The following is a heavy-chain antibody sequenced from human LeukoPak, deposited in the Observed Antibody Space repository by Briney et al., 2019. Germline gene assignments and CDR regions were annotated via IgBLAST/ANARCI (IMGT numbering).Heavy chain of an antibody. CDR3: ARRLGGSSWYGDAFDI. CDR2: ISSSGST. V-gene: IGHV4-61*02. D-gene: IGHD6-13*01. CDR1: GDSISSGDYY. J-gene: IGHJ3*02. Sequence: SETLSLTCTVSGDSISSGDYYWSWIRQPAGKGLEWTGRISSSGSTNYNPSLKSRVTISVDTSKNQFSLKLSSVTAADTAVYYCARRLGGSSWYGDAFDIWGQGTMVTVSS.